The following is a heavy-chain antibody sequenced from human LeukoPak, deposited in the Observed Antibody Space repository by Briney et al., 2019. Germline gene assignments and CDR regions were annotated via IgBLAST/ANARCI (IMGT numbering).Heavy chain of an antibody. Sequence: PGGSLRLSCAASGFTFSSYSMNWVRQAPGKGLEWVSYISSSSSTIYYADSVKGRFTISRDNAKNSLYLQMNSLRAEDTAVYYCARDMGGATPDYWGQGTLVTVSS. CDR2: ISSSSSTI. CDR3: ARDMGGATPDY. V-gene: IGHV3-48*04. CDR1: GFTFSSYS. J-gene: IGHJ4*02. D-gene: IGHD1-26*01.